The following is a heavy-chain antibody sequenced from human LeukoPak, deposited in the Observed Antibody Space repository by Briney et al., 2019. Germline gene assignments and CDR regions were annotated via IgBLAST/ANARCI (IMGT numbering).Heavy chain of an antibody. J-gene: IGHJ4*01. V-gene: IGHV3-30*18. D-gene: IGHD2-15*01. Sequence: PGRSLRLSCAASGFIFSGSVMHWVRQAPGKGLEWVSIMSYDGKNEYYGDSVKGRFTISRDNSKNTLYLHMNSLRHDDTAVYYCEKDSGGYVLEEWGNGSLVIVSS. CDR3: EKDSGGYVLEE. CDR1: GFIFSGSV. CDR2: MSYDGKNE.